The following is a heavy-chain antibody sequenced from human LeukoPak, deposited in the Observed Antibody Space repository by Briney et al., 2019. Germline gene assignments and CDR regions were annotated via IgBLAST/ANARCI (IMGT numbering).Heavy chain of an antibody. CDR2: IKQDGREK. D-gene: IGHD4-23*01. Sequence: GGSLRLSCAASGFTFTCCWMSWFRQTPGKGLEWVASIKQDGREKFYADSVKGRFTISRDNAKNSLYLQVDSLRAEDTAAYYCARVPGVTRYFDSWGERVLVTVSS. CDR3: ARVPGVTRYFDS. CDR1: GFTFTCCW. J-gene: IGHJ4*02. V-gene: IGHV3-7*01.